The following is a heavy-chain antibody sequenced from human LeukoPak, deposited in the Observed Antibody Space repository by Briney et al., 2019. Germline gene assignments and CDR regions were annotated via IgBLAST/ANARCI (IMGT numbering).Heavy chain of an antibody. J-gene: IGHJ4*01. D-gene: IGHD3-22*01. Sequence: SETLSLTCTVPGASINNNFWTWIRQPPGKGLEWIGYIYSSGSANYNPSLKSRVIISGDTSKNQIPLNLTSVTAADTALYFCARHRDYYDSWGHGTLVTVSS. V-gene: IGHV4-59*08. CDR1: GASINNNF. CDR3: ARHRDYYDS. CDR2: IYSSGSA.